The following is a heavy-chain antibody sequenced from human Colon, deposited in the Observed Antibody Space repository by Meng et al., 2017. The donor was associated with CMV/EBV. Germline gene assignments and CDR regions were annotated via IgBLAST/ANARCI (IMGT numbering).Heavy chain of an antibody. CDR2: ISSSGTII. CDR3: ARASNSSFDP. CDR1: GFPFSSYE. Sequence: GESLKISCAASGFPFSSYEINWVRQPPGKGLEWVSYISSSGTIIYYADSVKGRFTISRDNSQNTVTVQMNSLRGDDTAIYYCARASNSSFDPWGQGTLVTVSS. J-gene: IGHJ5*02. D-gene: IGHD4-11*01. V-gene: IGHV3-48*03.